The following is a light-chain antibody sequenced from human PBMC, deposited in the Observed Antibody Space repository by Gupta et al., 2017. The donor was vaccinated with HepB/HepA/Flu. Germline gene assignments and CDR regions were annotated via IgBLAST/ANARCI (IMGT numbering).Light chain of an antibody. V-gene: IGLV10-54*04. CDR1: DNNVGTQG. J-gene: IGLJ1*01. CDR3: STWDSSLSAEV. CDR2: RNN. Sequence: QAGLNQPPSVSKALGQTATLTCTGSDNNVGTQGAAWLQQHQGHPPKLLSYRNNNRPSGISEIFSASRSGNTASLTITGLQPEDEADYYCSTWDSSLSAEVFGTGSKVTVL.